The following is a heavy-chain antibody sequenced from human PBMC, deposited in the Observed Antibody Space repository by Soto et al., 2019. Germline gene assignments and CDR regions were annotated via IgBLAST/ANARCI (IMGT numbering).Heavy chain of an antibody. J-gene: IGHJ4*02. CDR2: IYYSGST. Sequence: SETLSLTCTVSGDAISSSSYYWGWIRQPPGKGLEWVGGIYYSGSTYYNPSLNSRVTISLDTSQNQFSLKLSSVTAADTALYYGARRSSGSSFDYWGQGTLVTLPS. CDR1: GDAISSSSYY. V-gene: IGHV4-39*01. CDR3: ARRSSGSSFDY. D-gene: IGHD6-19*01.